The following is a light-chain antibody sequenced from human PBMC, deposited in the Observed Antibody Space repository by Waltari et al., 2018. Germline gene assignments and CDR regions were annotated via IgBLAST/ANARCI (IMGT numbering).Light chain of an antibody. CDR2: HAS. CDR3: QKYVSLPAT. J-gene: IGKJ1*01. CDR1: QSVSTY. V-gene: IGKV3-20*01. Sequence: EIVLTQSPGTLSVSPGERATLSCRASQSVSTYLAWYQQKPGQAPRLLIYHASSRATGIPDRFSGSGSGTDFSLTISRLEPEDFAVYYCQKYVSLPATFGQGTKVEIK.